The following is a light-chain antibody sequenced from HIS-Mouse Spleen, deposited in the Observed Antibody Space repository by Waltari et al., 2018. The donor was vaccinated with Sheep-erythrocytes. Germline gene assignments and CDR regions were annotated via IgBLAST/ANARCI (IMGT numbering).Light chain of an antibody. CDR3: CSDAGSYNHV. Sequence: QSSLTQPRSVSGSPGLSVTLSCTGTSSDVGGYTYVSWYQQHPGKAPKLMIDDVSKRPSGVTDRFSGSKSGNTASLTISGLQAEDEADYYCCSDAGSYNHVFATGTKVTVL. CDR1: SSDVGGYTY. V-gene: IGLV2-11*01. CDR2: DVS. J-gene: IGLJ1*01.